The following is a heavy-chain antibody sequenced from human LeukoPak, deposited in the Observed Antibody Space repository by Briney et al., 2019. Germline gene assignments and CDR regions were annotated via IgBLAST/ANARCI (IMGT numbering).Heavy chain of an antibody. CDR1: GFTFSTYW. CDR2: IKQDGNER. Sequence: GGSLRLSCPASGFTFSTYWMSWVRQAPGKGLEWVATIKQDGNERHYVDSVKGRFAISRDNAKNSLYLQVDSLRAEDTALYFCVRGCGRSSCPYYFDYWGQGTLVTVSS. CDR3: VRGCGRSSCPYYFDY. D-gene: IGHD2-2*01. J-gene: IGHJ4*02. V-gene: IGHV3-7*03.